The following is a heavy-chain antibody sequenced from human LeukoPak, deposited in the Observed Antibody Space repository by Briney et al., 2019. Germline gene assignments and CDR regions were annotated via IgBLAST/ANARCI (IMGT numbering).Heavy chain of an antibody. D-gene: IGHD3-3*01. CDR1: GYTFTSYG. CDR3: AIEPSVLRFLEWSPTGYYYYGMDV. CDR2: ISAYNGNT. J-gene: IGHJ6*02. V-gene: IGHV1-18*01. Sequence: VASVKVSCKASGYTFTSYGISWVRQAPGQGLEWMGWISAYNGNTNYAQKLQGRVTMTTDTSTSTAYMELRSLRSDDTAVYYCAIEPSVLRFLEWSPTGYYYYGMDVWGQGTTVTVSS.